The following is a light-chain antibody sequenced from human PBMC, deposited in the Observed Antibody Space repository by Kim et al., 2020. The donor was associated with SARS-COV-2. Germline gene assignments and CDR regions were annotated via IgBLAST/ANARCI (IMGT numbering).Light chain of an antibody. CDR1: QSVSSNY. Sequence: EIVLTQSPGTLSLSPGERATLSCRASQSVSSNYLARYQQKPDQAPRLLIYGASTRATGIPDRFSGSGSGTDFTLTITRLEPEDFAVYYCQQSGDSPLTFGGGTKVDIK. CDR2: GAS. V-gene: IGKV3-20*01. J-gene: IGKJ4*01. CDR3: QQSGDSPLT.